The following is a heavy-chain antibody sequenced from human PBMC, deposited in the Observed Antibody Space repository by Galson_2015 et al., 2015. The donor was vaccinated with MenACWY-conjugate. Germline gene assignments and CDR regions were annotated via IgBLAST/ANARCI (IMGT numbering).Heavy chain of an antibody. CDR1: GYTFRNYW. V-gene: IGHV5-51*03. Sequence: SGAEVKKPGESLTTSCKASGYTFRNYWIGWVRQMPGKGLEWMGIITPGDGNNLITPPFQGQVTISADMSINTAYLHWSSLKASDSAIYYCASRPVGTILYWGQGTLVTVSS. J-gene: IGHJ4*02. CDR3: ASRPVGTILY. CDR2: ITPGDGNN. D-gene: IGHD3-3*01.